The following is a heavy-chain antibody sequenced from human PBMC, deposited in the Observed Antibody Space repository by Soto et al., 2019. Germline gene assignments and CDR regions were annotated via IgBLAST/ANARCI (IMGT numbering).Heavy chain of an antibody. V-gene: IGHV3-48*03. D-gene: IGHD1-1*01. J-gene: IGHJ4*02. CDR2: VSTSGSTI. CDR1: GLTFSSYE. CDR3: ARSPNWNWLYFDY. Sequence: LRLSCAASGLTFSSYEMSWVRHAPGKGLEWVSYVSTSGSTIYYADSVKGRFTISRDKAKNSLYLQMNSLRADDTAVYYFARSPNWNWLYFDYWGQGTLVTVSS.